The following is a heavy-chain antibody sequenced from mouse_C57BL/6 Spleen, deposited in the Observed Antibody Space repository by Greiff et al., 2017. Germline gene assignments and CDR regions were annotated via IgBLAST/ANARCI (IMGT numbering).Heavy chain of an antibody. D-gene: IGHD2-4*01. CDR2: IYPRSGNT. J-gene: IGHJ2*01. V-gene: IGHV1-81*01. CDR1: GYTFTSYG. Sequence: VQLQESGAELARPGASVKLSCKASGYTFTSYGISWVKQRTGQGLEWIGEIYPRSGNTYYNEKFKGKATLTADKSSSTAYMELRSLTSEDSAVYFCAISEDYDRDYFDYWGQGTTLTVSS. CDR3: AISEDYDRDYFDY.